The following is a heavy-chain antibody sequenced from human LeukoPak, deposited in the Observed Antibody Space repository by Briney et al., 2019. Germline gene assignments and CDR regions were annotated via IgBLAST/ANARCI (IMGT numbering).Heavy chain of an antibody. CDR2: INHSGST. J-gene: IGHJ4*02. V-gene: IGHV4-34*01. CDR3: ARWPYSSSRELGVY. D-gene: IGHD6-6*01. Sequence: SETLSLTCAVYGGSFSGYYWSWIRQPPGKGLEWIGEINHSGSTNYNPSLKSRVTISVDTSKNQFSLKLSSVTAADTAVYYCARWPYSSSRELGVYWGQGTLVTVSS. CDR1: GGSFSGYY.